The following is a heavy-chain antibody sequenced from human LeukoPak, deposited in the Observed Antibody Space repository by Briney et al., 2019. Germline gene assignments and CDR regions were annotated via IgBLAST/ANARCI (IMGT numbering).Heavy chain of an antibody. CDR2: VYSSGYT. Sequence: SETLSLTCTVSGDSMTSHSRSWIRQPPGKGLEWIGRVYSSGYTESNLSLKSRVSMSIDTSRNQFSLNLTSVTAADTAFYYCARTGSGNTDSLMQFLDPWGRGTLVTVSA. CDR1: GDSMTSHS. CDR3: ARTGSGNTDSLMQFLDP. D-gene: IGHD3-10*01. J-gene: IGHJ5*02. V-gene: IGHV4-4*07.